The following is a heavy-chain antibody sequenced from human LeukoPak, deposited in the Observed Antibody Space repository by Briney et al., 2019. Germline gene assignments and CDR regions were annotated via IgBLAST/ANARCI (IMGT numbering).Heavy chain of an antibody. V-gene: IGHV3-23*01. CDR3: ARGGGTNAFHI. Sequence: PGGSLRLSCAASGFTFSSYAMSWVRQAPGKGLEWFSSISSSGDSTYYADSVKGRFTISRDNSKNTLYLYMNSLRAEDTAVYYCARGGGTNAFHIWGQGTKVSVSS. D-gene: IGHD1-7*01. J-gene: IGHJ3*02. CDR2: ISSSGDST. CDR1: GFTFSSYA.